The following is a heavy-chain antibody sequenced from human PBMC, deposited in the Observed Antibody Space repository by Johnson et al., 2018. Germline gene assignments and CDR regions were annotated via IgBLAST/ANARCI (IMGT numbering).Heavy chain of an antibody. V-gene: IGHV3-30*18. CDR3: VKEQGTFGDYAWDLYGMDV. Sequence: QVQLVQSGGGLVQPGRSLRLSCEASVFNFSSYGFHWVRQAPGKGLEWVAVISHDGQKKFYVDSVKARFTISRDNSTNTVHLQMNSLTTEDTAVYYCVKEQGTFGDYAWDLYGMDVWGQGTTVTVSS. D-gene: IGHD3-10*01. J-gene: IGHJ6*02. CDR1: VFNFSSYG. CDR2: ISHDGQKK.